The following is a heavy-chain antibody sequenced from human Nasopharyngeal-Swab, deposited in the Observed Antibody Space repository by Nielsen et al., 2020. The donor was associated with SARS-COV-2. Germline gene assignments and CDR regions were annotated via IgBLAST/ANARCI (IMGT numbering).Heavy chain of an antibody. Sequence: ASVKVSCKASGYTFTSYAMHWVRQAPGRRLEWMGWINAGNGNTKYSQKFQGRVTITRDTSASTAYMELSSLRSEDTAVYYCARDRNVLRYFDWLGWFDPWGQGTLVTVSS. D-gene: IGHD3-9*01. CDR1: GYTFTSYA. CDR3: ARDRNVLRYFDWLGWFDP. J-gene: IGHJ5*02. CDR2: INAGNGNT. V-gene: IGHV1-3*01.